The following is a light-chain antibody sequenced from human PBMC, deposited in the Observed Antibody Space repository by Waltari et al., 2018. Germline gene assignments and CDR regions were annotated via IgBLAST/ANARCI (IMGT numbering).Light chain of an antibody. J-gene: IGLJ3*02. CDR1: SGHSNNV. CDR2: VNTDGSH. Sequence: QLVLTQSPSASASLGASVKLACTLSSGHSNNVIAWLQQRPEKGPRYLLKVNTDGSHNRGDAVPGLFSGFSSGAARYLTISSLQSEDEADYFCQTGGHGTWVFGGGTKLTVL. CDR3: QTGGHGTWV. V-gene: IGLV4-69*01.